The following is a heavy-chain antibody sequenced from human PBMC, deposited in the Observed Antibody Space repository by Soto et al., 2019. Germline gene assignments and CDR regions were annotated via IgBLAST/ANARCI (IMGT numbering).Heavy chain of an antibody. CDR3: AHRYCSGGRCLTFGH. D-gene: IGHD2-15*01. CDR1: GFSLSTSGVS. CDR2: IYWDDDK. V-gene: IGHV2-5*02. J-gene: IGHJ4*02. Sequence: QITLKESGPTLVKPTQTLTLTCTFSGFSLSTSGVSVGWIRQPPGKALVWLALIYWDDDKRLSPSQKSRLTITKDTSKNQVVLAMSDMDPVDTATYYCAHRYCSGGRCLTFGHWGQGTLVTVSS.